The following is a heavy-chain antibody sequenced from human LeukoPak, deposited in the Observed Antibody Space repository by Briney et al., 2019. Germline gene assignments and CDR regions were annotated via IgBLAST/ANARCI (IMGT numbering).Heavy chain of an antibody. V-gene: IGHV1-2*02. Sequence: ASVKVSCKASGYTFTGYYMHWVRQAPGQGLEWMGWINPNSGGTNYAQKFQGRVTMTTDTSTSTAYMELRSLRSDDTAVYYCARVGYDILTGYSDYWGQGTLVTVSS. CDR2: INPNSGGT. J-gene: IGHJ4*02. CDR3: ARVGYDILTGYSDY. D-gene: IGHD3-9*01. CDR1: GYTFTGYY.